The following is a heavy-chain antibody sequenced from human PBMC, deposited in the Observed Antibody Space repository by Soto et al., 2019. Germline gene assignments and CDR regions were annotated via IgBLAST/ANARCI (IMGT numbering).Heavy chain of an antibody. Sequence: QVQLVESGGGVVQPGRALRLSCAASGFSFSTYGMHWVRQAPGKGLEWLSVISYDGNNKYYADSVKGRFTISRDNSKNTLWLQMDSLRPEDTAVYYCAKDMLLTTITTVGDWGQGNLVTVAS. J-gene: IGHJ4*02. CDR3: AKDMLLTTITTVGD. CDR2: ISYDGNNK. CDR1: GFSFSTYG. V-gene: IGHV3-30*18. D-gene: IGHD4-17*01.